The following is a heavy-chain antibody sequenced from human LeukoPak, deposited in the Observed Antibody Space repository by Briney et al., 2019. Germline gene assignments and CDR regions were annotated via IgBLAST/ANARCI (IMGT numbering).Heavy chain of an antibody. CDR2: IKADGTEK. CDR1: GFMFNNEW. V-gene: IGHV3-7*03. J-gene: IGHJ4*02. Sequence: GGSLRLSCAASGFMFNNEWMDWVRQAPGKGLEWVANIKADGTEKYYVDSVKGRFTIPRDNAKNSLYLQLNSLRAEDTAVYYCTRRLDYWGQGTLVTVSS. CDR3: TRRLDY.